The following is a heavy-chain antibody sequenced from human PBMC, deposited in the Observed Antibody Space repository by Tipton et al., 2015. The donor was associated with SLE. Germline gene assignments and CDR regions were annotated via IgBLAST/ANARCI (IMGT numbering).Heavy chain of an antibody. CDR2: IFHSGST. Sequence: TLSLTCAVSGYSISSGYYWGWIRQPPGKGLEWIGSIFHSGSTYYNPSLKSRVTISVDTSKNQLSLKLSSVTAADTAVYYCARGEQQLVRALDYWGQGTLVTVSS. CDR3: ARGEQQLVRALDY. D-gene: IGHD6-13*01. CDR1: GYSISSGYY. V-gene: IGHV4-38-2*01. J-gene: IGHJ4*02.